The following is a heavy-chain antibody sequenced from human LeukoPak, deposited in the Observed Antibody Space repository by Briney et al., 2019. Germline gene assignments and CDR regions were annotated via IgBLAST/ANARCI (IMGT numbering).Heavy chain of an antibody. CDR1: GGSISSSSYY. J-gene: IGHJ6*02. Sequence: PSETLSLTCTVSGGSISSSSYYWGWIRQPPGKGLEWIGSIYYSGSTYYNPSLKSRVTISVDTSKNQFSLKLSSVTAADTAVYYCARLTARGYYYYGMDVWGQGTTVTVSS. CDR3: ARLTARGYYYYGMDV. CDR2: IYYSGST. V-gene: IGHV4-39*01.